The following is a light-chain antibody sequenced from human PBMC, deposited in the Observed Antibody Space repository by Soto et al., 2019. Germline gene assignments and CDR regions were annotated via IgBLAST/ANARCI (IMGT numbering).Light chain of an antibody. CDR1: SSNIGARYD. Sequence: QSVLTQPPSVSGAPGQRVTISCTGSSSNIGARYDVHWYQQLPGTAPKLLIYTNSNRSSGVPDRFSGSKSGTSASLAITGLQAEDEADYYCQSYDTSLSVVFGGGTQLTVL. CDR2: TNS. V-gene: IGLV1-40*01. CDR3: QSYDTSLSVV. J-gene: IGLJ2*01.